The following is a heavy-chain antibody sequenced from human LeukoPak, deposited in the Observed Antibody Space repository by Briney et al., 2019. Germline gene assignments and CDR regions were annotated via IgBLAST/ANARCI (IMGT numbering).Heavy chain of an antibody. J-gene: IGHJ4*02. CDR3: AKDVHGYGNY. V-gene: IGHV3-30*18. CDR2: ISYDGSNK. Sequence: GRSLRLSCAASGFTFSSYGMHWVRQAPGKGLEWVAVISYDGSNKYYADSVKGRFTISRDNSKNTLYLQMNSLRAEDTAVYYCAKDVHGYGNYWGQGTLVTVSS. CDR1: GFTFSSYG. D-gene: IGHD5-18*01.